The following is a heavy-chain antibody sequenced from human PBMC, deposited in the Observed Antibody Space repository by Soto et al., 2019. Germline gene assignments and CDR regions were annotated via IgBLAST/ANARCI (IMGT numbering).Heavy chain of an antibody. Sequence: ELQLVESGGGLVKPGGSLRLSCAASGFSFSNGWMSWVRQAPGKGLEWVGRIKSKTDGETTDYAAPVKGRFTISRDDSKNTLYLQMNSLKIEDTAVYYCTTDEWEWDQGTLVTVSS. CDR3: TTDEWE. V-gene: IGHV3-15*05. D-gene: IGHD1-26*01. CDR1: GFSFSNGW. CDR2: IKSKTDGETT. J-gene: IGHJ4*02.